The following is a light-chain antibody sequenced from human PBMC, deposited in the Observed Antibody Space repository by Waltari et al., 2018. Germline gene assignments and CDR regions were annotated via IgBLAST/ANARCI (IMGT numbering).Light chain of an antibody. CDR2: EVR. J-gene: IGLJ3*02. CDR3: SSVTRSSTWV. Sequence: QSALTQPASVSGSPGQSTTISCTGTSSDVGGYEYVSWYQQYPGKAPKLMIYEVRNRPSGVSNRFSGSKSGNTASLTISGLQAEDEADYYCSSVTRSSTWVFGGGTKLTVL. V-gene: IGLV2-14*01. CDR1: SSDVGGYEY.